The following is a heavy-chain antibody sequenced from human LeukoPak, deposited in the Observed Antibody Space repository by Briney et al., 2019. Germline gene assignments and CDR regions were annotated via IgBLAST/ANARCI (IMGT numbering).Heavy chain of an antibody. V-gene: IGHV4-34*01. Sequence: SETLSLTCAVYGGSFSGYYWSWIRQPPGKGLEWIGEINHSGSTNYNPFLKSRVTISVDTSKNQFSLKLSSVTAADTAVYYCARKGIAAAGTYNWFDPWGQGTLVTVSS. CDR2: INHSGST. CDR1: GGSFSGYY. J-gene: IGHJ5*02. D-gene: IGHD6-13*01. CDR3: ARKGIAAAGTYNWFDP.